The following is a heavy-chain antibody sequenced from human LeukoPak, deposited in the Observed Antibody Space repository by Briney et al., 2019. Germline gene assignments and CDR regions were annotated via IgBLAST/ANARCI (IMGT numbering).Heavy chain of an antibody. V-gene: IGHV4-4*02. CDR3: ASKWLGLNY. CDR1: GGSISSSNW. Sequence: KTSGTLSLTCAVSGGSISSSNWWSWVRQPPGKGLEWIGEIYHSGSTNYIPSLKSRVTISVDESKNQFSLRLSSVTAADTAVYYCASKWLGLNYWGQGTLVTVSS. CDR2: IYHSGST. D-gene: IGHD6-19*01. J-gene: IGHJ4*02.